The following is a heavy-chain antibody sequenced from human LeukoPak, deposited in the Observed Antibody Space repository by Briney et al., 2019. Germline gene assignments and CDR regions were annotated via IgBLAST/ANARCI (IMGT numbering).Heavy chain of an antibody. CDR3: AKDITVGIAVAGTSAWDY. V-gene: IGHV3-23*01. J-gene: IGHJ4*02. CDR1: GFTFSSYG. D-gene: IGHD6-19*01. CDR2: ISGSGGST. Sequence: PGGSLRLSCAASGFTFSSYGMSWVRQAPGKGLEWVSAISGSGGSTYYADSVKGRFTISRDNSKNSLYLQMNSLRTEDTALYYCAKDITVGIAVAGTSAWDYWGQGTLVTVSS.